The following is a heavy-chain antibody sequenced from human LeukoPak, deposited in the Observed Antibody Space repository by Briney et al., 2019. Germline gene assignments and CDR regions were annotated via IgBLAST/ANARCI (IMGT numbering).Heavy chain of an antibody. CDR3: ARGAFVSCDY. CDR1: GFTFSSYA. J-gene: IGHJ4*02. D-gene: IGHD5/OR15-5a*01. Sequence: GRSLRLSCAASGFTFSSYAMHWVRQAPGKGLEWVAVISYDGSNKYYADSVKGRFTISRDNSKNTLYLQMNSLRSEDTAVYYCARGAFVSCDYWGQGTLVTVSS. CDR2: ISYDGSNK. V-gene: IGHV3-30-3*01.